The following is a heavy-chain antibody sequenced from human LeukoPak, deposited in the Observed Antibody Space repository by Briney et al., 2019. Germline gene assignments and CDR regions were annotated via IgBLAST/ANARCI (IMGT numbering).Heavy chain of an antibody. Sequence: SETLSLTCAVYGGSFSGYYWSWIRQPPGKGLEWIGEINHSGSTNYNPSLKSRVTISVDTSKNQFSLKLSSVTAADTAVYYCAREGDWCDVNSVGACDYWGQGTLVTVSS. CDR1: GGSFSGYY. CDR3: AREGDWCDVNSVGACDY. V-gene: IGHV4-34*01. D-gene: IGHD2-8*02. J-gene: IGHJ4*02. CDR2: INHSGST.